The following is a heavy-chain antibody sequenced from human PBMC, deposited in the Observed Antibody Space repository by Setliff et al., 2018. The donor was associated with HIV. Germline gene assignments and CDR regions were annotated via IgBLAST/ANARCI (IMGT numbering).Heavy chain of an antibody. Sequence: PSETLSLTCSVSGISINGYYWSWIRQSPRTRLEWIGYVSSIGNTNYNPSLKSRVTISVDTSKNQFSLKQSSVTAADTAVYYCARRVVTLSPLFDYWGQGTLVTVSS. CDR1: GISINGYY. J-gene: IGHJ4*02. CDR3: ARRVVTLSPLFDY. D-gene: IGHD3-22*01. CDR2: VSSIGNT. V-gene: IGHV4-4*08.